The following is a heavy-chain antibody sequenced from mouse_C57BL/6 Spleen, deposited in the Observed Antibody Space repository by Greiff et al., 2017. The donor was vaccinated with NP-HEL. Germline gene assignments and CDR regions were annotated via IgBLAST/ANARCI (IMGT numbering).Heavy chain of an antibody. CDR1: GYTFTDHT. D-gene: IGHD2-4*01. V-gene: IGHV1-78*01. CDR2: IYPRDGST. CDR3: ARRGVYYDYDVDWYFDV. J-gene: IGHJ1*03. Sequence: QVQLQQSDAELVKPGASVKISCKVSGYTFTDHTIHWMKQRPEQGLEWIGYIYPRDGSTKYNEKFKGKATLTADKSSSTAYMQLNSLTSEDSAGYFCARRGVYYDYDVDWYFDVWGTGTTVTVSS.